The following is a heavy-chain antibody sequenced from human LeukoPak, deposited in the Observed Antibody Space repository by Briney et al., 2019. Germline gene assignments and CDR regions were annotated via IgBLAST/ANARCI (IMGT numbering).Heavy chain of an antibody. D-gene: IGHD5-12*01. CDR1: GGSISSSDYY. CDR2: IYYSGST. J-gene: IGHJ4*02. Sequence: SETLSLTCTVSGGSISSSDYYWGWIRQAPGKGLEWIGNIYYSGSTYYNPSLKSRVTISVDTSNNQFSLKLSSVTAADTAVYYCARWVATPRGYFDYWGQGTLATVSS. V-gene: IGHV4-39*01. CDR3: ARWVATPRGYFDY.